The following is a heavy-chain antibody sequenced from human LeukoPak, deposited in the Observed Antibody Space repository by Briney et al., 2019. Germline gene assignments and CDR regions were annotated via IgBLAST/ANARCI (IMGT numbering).Heavy chain of an antibody. Sequence: GRSLRLSCAASGFTFDDYAMHWVRQAPGKGLEWVSGISLNSGSIGYADSVKGRFTISRDNAKNSLYLQMNSLRAEDMALYYCAKTSTPYCSSTSCYYFDYWGQGTLVTVSS. D-gene: IGHD2-2*01. CDR3: AKTSTPYCSSTSCYYFDY. J-gene: IGHJ4*02. CDR2: ISLNSGSI. CDR1: GFTFDDYA. V-gene: IGHV3-9*03.